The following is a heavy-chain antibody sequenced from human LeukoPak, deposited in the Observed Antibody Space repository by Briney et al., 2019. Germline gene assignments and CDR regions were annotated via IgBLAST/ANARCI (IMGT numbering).Heavy chain of an antibody. Sequence: PGGSLRLSCAASGFTFSSYAMSWVRQAPGKGLEWVSAISGSGGSTYYADSVKGRFTISRDNSKNTLYLQMNSLRAEDTAVYYCARDGEAGYYDFWSGYYISWGQGTMVTVSS. D-gene: IGHD3-3*01. CDR1: GFTFSSYA. J-gene: IGHJ3*01. CDR3: ARDGEAGYYDFWSGYYIS. V-gene: IGHV3-23*01. CDR2: ISGSGGST.